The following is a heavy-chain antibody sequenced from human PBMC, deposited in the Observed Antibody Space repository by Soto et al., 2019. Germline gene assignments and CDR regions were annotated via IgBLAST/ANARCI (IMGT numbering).Heavy chain of an antibody. CDR1: GFTFSSYA. V-gene: IGHV3-23*01. J-gene: IGHJ4*02. D-gene: IGHD1-26*01. Sequence: HPGGSLRLSCAASGFTFSSYAMSWVRQAPGKGLEWVSAISGSGGSTYYADSVKGRFTISRDNSKNTLYLQMNSLRAEDTAVYYCAKDRGGSYYGYYFDYWGQGTLVTVS. CDR2: ISGSGGST. CDR3: AKDRGGSYYGYYFDY.